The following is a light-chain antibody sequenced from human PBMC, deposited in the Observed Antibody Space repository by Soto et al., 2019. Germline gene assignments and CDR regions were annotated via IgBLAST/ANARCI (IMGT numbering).Light chain of an antibody. J-gene: IGKJ5*01. Sequence: EIVLTQSPVTLSFSPGERATLSCRASQSVRTYLAWYQVKPGQAPRLLIYDASSRASGVPARFSGSGSGTDFTLTISSLEPEDFALYYCQQSNSWPPITFGQGTRREIK. V-gene: IGKV3-11*01. CDR2: DAS. CDR1: QSVRTY. CDR3: QQSNSWPPIT.